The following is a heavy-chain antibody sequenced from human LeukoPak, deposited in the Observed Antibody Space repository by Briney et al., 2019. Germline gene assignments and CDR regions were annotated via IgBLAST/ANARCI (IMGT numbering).Heavy chain of an antibody. CDR2: FDPEDGET. CDR3: ATGKLPRFSVFDY. V-gene: IGHV1-24*01. Sequence: GASVKDSCKVSGYTLTELSLHWVRLAPGKGLEWMGGFDPEDGETIYAQKFQGRVTMTEDTSTDTAYMELSSLRSEDTAVYYCATGKLPRFSVFDYWGQGTLVTVSS. J-gene: IGHJ4*02. D-gene: IGHD3-10*01. CDR1: GYTLTELS.